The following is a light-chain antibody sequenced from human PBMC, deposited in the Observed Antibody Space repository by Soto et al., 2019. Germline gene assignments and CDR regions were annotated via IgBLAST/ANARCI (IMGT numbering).Light chain of an antibody. CDR3: QQRSNWQT. J-gene: IGKJ5*01. Sequence: EIVLTQSPATLSLSPGERATLSCRASQSVSSYLAWYQQKPGQDPRLLIYDASNRATGIPARFSGSGSGTDFTLTISSLEPEDFAVYYCQQRSNWQTFGQGTRLEIK. CDR1: QSVSSY. V-gene: IGKV3-11*01. CDR2: DAS.